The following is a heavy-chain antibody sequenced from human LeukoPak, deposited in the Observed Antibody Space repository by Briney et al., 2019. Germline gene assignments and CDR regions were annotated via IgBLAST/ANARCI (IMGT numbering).Heavy chain of an antibody. CDR3: AVGGYYYDSSGSHYFDY. D-gene: IGHD3-22*01. CDR1: GFTLSSYE. V-gene: IGHV3-48*03. Sequence: GSLRLSCAASGFTLSSYEMNWVRQAPGKGLEWVSYISSSGSTIYYADSVKGRFTISRDNAKNSLYLQMNSLRAEDTAVYYCAVGGYYYDSSGSHYFDYWGQGTLVTVSS. CDR2: ISSSGSTI. J-gene: IGHJ4*02.